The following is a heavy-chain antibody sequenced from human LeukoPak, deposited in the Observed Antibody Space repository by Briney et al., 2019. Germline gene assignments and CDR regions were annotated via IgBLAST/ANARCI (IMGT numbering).Heavy chain of an antibody. CDR2: IIPIFGTA. J-gene: IGHJ4*02. Sequence: GASVKVSCKASGGTFSSYAISWVRQAPGQGLEWMGGIIPIFGTANYAQKIQGRVTITADESTSTAYMELSSLRSEDTAVYYCARLDTRGFFDYWGQGTLVTVSS. D-gene: IGHD5-18*01. CDR3: ARLDTRGFFDY. CDR1: GGTFSSYA. V-gene: IGHV1-69*13.